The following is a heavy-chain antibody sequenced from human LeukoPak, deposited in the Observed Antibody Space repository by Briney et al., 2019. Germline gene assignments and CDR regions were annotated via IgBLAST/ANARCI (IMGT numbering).Heavy chain of an antibody. Sequence: SETLSLTCAVYGGSFSGYYWSWIRQPPGKGLEWIGEINHSGSTNYNPSLKSRVTISVDTSKNQFSLKLSSVTAAGTAVYYCARGPQYYDFWSGYYGPWFDPWGQGTLVTVSS. CDR2: INHSGST. CDR1: GGSFSGYY. CDR3: ARGPQYYDFWSGYYGPWFDP. D-gene: IGHD3-3*01. V-gene: IGHV4-34*01. J-gene: IGHJ5*02.